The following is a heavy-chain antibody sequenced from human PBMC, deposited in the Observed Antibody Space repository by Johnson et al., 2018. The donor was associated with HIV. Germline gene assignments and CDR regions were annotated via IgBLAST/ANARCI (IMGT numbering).Heavy chain of an antibody. CDR3: ARDPRSSSWYYYSNDAFDI. J-gene: IGHJ3*02. Sequence: QVQLVESGGGLVQRGGSLRLSCAASGFTLSNYWMSWVRQAPGKGLEWVAVISYDGSNKYYADSVKGRFTISRDNSKNTLYLQMNSLRAEDTAVYYCARDPRSSSWYYYSNDAFDIWGQGTMVTVSS. V-gene: IGHV3-30-3*01. CDR2: ISYDGSNK. D-gene: IGHD6-13*01. CDR1: GFTLSNYW.